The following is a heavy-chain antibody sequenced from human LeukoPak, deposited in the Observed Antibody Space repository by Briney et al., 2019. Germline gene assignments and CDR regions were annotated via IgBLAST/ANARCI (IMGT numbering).Heavy chain of an antibody. CDR2: ISAYNGNT. D-gene: IGHD3-9*01. V-gene: IGHV1-18*01. CDR3: ARDYDILTGYYRDVDY. J-gene: IGHJ4*02. CDR1: GYTFTSYG. Sequence: ASVKVSCKASGYTFTSYGISWVRRAPGQGLEWMGWISAYNGNTNYAQKLQGRVTMTTDTSTSTAYMELRSLRSDDTAVYYCARDYDILTGYYRDVDYWGQGTLVTVSS.